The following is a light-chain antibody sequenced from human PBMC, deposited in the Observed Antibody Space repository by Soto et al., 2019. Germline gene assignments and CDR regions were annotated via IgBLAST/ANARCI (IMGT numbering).Light chain of an antibody. Sequence: QSALTQPASVSGSPGQSITISCTETSSDVGAYNYVSWYQHHPGKVPKLLIYEVTNRPSGVSDRFSGSKSGNTASLTISGLQAEDEADYYCSSKRDSSTLLGFGNGTKGTVL. V-gene: IGLV2-14*01. CDR1: SSDVGAYNY. J-gene: IGLJ1*01. CDR2: EVT. CDR3: SSKRDSSTLLG.